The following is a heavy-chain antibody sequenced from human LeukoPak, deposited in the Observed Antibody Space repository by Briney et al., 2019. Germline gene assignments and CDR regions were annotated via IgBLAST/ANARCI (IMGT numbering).Heavy chain of an antibody. V-gene: IGHV4-39*07. J-gene: IGHJ4*02. CDR3: ARGGYGDPIDY. CDR2: IYYSGNT. Sequence: SETLSLTCTVSGGSISSTNYYWGWIRQPPGKGLEWIGSIYYSGNTYYTPSLKSRVTISVDRSKNQFSLKLSSVTAADTAVYYCARGGYGDPIDYWGQGTLVTVSS. CDR1: GGSISSTNYY. D-gene: IGHD4-17*01.